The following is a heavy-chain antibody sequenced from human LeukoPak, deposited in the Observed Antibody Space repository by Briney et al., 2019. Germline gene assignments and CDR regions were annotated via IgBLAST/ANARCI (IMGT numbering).Heavy chain of an antibody. CDR3: ARGPSFPQPAAQGGYYYYGMDV. J-gene: IGHJ6*02. CDR1: GGSFSGYY. Sequence: PSETLSLTCAVYGGSFSGYYWSWIRQPPGKGLEWIGEINHSGSTNYNPSLKSRVTISVDTSKNRFSLKLSSVTAADTAVYYCARGPSFPQPAAQGGYYYYGMDVWGQGTTVTVSS. V-gene: IGHV4-34*01. CDR2: INHSGST. D-gene: IGHD2-2*01.